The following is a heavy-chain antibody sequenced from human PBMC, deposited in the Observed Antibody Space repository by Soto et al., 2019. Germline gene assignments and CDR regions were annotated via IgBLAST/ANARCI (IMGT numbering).Heavy chain of an antibody. D-gene: IGHD6-13*01. V-gene: IGHV1-69*06. CDR1: GGTLISYA. CDR3: ARDQGSEIAAAGTGWFDP. CDR2: IIPIFGTA. Sequence: SVKVSCKASGGTLISYAISWVRQAPGQGLEWMGGIIPIFGTANYAQKFQGRVTITADKSTSTAYMELSSLRSEDTAVYYCARDQGSEIAAAGTGWFDPWGQGTLVTVSS. J-gene: IGHJ5*02.